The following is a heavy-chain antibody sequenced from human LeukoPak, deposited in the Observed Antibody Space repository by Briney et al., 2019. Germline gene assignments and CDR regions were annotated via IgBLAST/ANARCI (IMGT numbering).Heavy chain of an antibody. V-gene: IGHV3-66*01. J-gene: IGHJ4*02. CDR3: ARASQWLAFDD. D-gene: IGHD6-19*01. Sequence: PGGSLRLSCAASGFTVSSNHVSWVRQAPGKGLEWVSVFYNGGSTNYADSVKGRFTISSDNSKNTLYLQMNSLRVEDTAVYFCARASQWLAFDDWGQGTLVTVSS. CDR1: GFTVSSNH. CDR2: FYNGGST.